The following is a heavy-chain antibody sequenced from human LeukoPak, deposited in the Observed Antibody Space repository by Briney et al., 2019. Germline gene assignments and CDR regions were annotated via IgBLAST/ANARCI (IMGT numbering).Heavy chain of an antibody. J-gene: IGHJ4*02. Sequence: GGSLRLSCAASAFTFSSYAMSWVRQAPGKGMGWLSAISGSGSSTYYADSVKGRFTISRDNSKNTLYLQMNSLRAEDTAVYYCAKDRSDANYYFDYWGQGTLVTVSS. CDR3: AKDRSDANYYFDY. CDR2: ISGSGSST. CDR1: AFTFSSYA. V-gene: IGHV3-23*01. D-gene: IGHD3-3*01.